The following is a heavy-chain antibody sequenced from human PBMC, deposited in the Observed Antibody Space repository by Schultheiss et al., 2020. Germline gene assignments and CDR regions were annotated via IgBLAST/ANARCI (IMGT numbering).Heavy chain of an antibody. CDR3: ARGPVLRYFDWLYRPFDY. D-gene: IGHD3-9*01. V-gene: IGHV1-8*01. Sequence: ASVKVSCKASGYTFTSYDINWVRQATGQGLEWMGWMNPNSGNTGYAQKFQGRVTMTRNTSISTAYMELSSLRSEDTAVYYCARGPVLRYFDWLYRPFDYWGQGTLVTVSS. CDR1: GYTFTSYD. J-gene: IGHJ4*02. CDR2: MNPNSGNT.